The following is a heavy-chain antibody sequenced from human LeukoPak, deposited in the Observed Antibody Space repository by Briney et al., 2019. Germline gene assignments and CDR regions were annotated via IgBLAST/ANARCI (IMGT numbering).Heavy chain of an antibody. CDR1: GGSFSGYY. Sequence: PSETLSLTCAVYGGSFSGYYWSWIRQPPGKGLEWIGEINHSGSTNYNPSLKSRVTISVDTSKNQFSLKLSSVTAADTAVYYCARGQGSWNYENYYYYYGMDVWGQGTTVTVSS. CDR2: INHSGST. CDR3: ARGQGSWNYENYYYYYGMDV. V-gene: IGHV4-34*01. J-gene: IGHJ6*02. D-gene: IGHD1-7*01.